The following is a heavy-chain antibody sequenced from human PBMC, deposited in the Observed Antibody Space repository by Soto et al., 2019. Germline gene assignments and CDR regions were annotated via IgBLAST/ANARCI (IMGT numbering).Heavy chain of an antibody. Sequence: GGSLRLSCEASGFIFSSYAMNWVRQAPGKGLEWVAVISYDGSNEYYADSVKGRFTISRDNSKNTLYLQMNSLRAEDTAVYYCARDLPYDSSGYWPSPIDYWGQGTLVTRLL. CDR3: ARDLPYDSSGYWPSPIDY. CDR1: GFIFSSYA. D-gene: IGHD3-22*01. V-gene: IGHV3-30-3*01. J-gene: IGHJ4*02. CDR2: ISYDGSNE.